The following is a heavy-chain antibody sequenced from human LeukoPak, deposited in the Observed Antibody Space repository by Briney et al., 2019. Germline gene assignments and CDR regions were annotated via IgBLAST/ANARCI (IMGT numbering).Heavy chain of an antibody. D-gene: IGHD6-19*01. CDR2: IYTSGST. Sequence: SETLSLTCTFSGGSISTYYWNWVRQPAGKGLEWIGRIYTSGSTNNPSRKSRVTMSVYTSKNQFYLKLSSVTAADTAVYSCARGGSGRGYNWFAPWGQGTLVTVSS. CDR1: GGSISTYY. V-gene: IGHV4-4*07. J-gene: IGHJ5*02. CDR3: ARGGSGRGYNWFAP.